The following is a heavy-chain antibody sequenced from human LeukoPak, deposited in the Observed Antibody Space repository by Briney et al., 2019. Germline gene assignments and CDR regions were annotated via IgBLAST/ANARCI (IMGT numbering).Heavy chain of an antibody. D-gene: IGHD1-26*01. CDR1: GFTFSGSA. J-gene: IGHJ5*02. CDR3: AREVQGGATALDL. CDR2: IKEDGSEK. Sequence: GGSLKLSCAASGFTFSGSAMHWVRQAPGKGLEWVANIKEDGSEKYYVDSVKGRFTISRDNAKNSLYLQMNSLRAEDRAVYYCAREVQGGATALDLWGQGTLVTVSS. V-gene: IGHV3-7*04.